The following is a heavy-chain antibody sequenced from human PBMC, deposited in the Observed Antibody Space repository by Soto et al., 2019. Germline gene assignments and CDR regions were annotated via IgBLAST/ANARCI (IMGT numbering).Heavy chain of an antibody. CDR2: ITSDGSRT. V-gene: IGHV3-74*03. CDR3: TRGRYCTDASCYNSLFDP. Sequence: EGQLEESGGGLVHPGGSLRLSCAASGFTFSNYWMHWVRQVSGKGLEWVSYITSDGSRTTYADSVKGRFTISRDNAKNTLFLQADSLRADDTAVYYCTRGRYCTDASCYNSLFDPWGQGTLVTVSS. CDR1: GFTFSNYW. D-gene: IGHD2-15*01. J-gene: IGHJ5*02.